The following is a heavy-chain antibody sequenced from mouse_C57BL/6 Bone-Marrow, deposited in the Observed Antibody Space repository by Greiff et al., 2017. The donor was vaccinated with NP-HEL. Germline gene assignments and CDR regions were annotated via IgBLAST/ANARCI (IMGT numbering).Heavy chain of an antibody. Sequence: VQLQQSGPELVKPGASVKISCKASGYAFSSSWMNWVKQRPGKGLEWIGRIYPGDGDTNYNGKFKGKATLTADKSSSTAYMQLSSLTSEDSAVYFCARGHGHYGGYFDVWGTGTTVTVSS. V-gene: IGHV1-82*01. CDR2: IYPGDGDT. J-gene: IGHJ1*03. D-gene: IGHD1-1*01. CDR3: ARGHGHYGGYFDV. CDR1: GYAFSSSW.